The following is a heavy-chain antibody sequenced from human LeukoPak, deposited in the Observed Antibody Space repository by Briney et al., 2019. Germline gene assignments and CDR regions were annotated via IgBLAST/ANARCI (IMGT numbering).Heavy chain of an antibody. CDR3: ARDPSSGYYAVGMDV. J-gene: IGHJ6*02. CDR1: GLTFSSYA. Sequence: GRTLRLSCAASGLTFSSYAMHWVRQAPGKGLEWVAVISYDGSNKYYADSVKGRFTISRDNSKNTLYLQMNSLRAEDTAAYYCARDPSSGYYAVGMDVWGQGTTVTVSS. V-gene: IGHV3-30*04. D-gene: IGHD3-22*01. CDR2: ISYDGSNK.